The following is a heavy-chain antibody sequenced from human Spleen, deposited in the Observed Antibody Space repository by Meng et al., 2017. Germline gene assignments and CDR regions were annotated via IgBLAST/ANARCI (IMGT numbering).Heavy chain of an antibody. V-gene: IGHV4-61*08. D-gene: IGHD7-27*01. CDR1: GGSVRSSDYQ. Sequence: HAHLLESGPGRVMPSEPLPLICTVSGGSVRSSDYQWSWIRQPPGKGLEWIGFASTNYNPSLKSRLTISLDTSKNQFSLKLTSVTAADTAAYYCARDYWGSLDYWGQGILVTVSS. CDR2: AST. CDR3: ARDYWGSLDY. J-gene: IGHJ4*02.